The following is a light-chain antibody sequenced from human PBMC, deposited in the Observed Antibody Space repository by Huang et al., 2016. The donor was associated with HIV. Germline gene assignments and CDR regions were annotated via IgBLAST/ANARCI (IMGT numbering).Light chain of an antibody. Sequence: DIQMTQSPSSLSASVGDRVTITCRATQGIRSYLNWYQQRPGKAPTLLVYAASNLQSGGPHRFSGSGSGTDFTLTINDLQPEDFATYYCQQSDRFPYTFGPGTKVDI. CDR2: AAS. CDR3: QQSDRFPYT. J-gene: IGKJ3*01. CDR1: QGIRSY. V-gene: IGKV1-39*01.